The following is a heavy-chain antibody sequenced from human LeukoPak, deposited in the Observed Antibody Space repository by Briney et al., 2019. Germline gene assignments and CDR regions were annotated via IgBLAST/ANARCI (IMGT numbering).Heavy chain of an antibody. D-gene: IGHD4-17*01. CDR3: ARGGTYGDYRWFDP. CDR2: IYYSGST. CDR1: GGSISSYY. J-gene: IGHJ5*02. V-gene: IGHV4-59*01. Sequence: PSETLSLTCTVSGGSISSYYWSWIRQPPGKGLEWIGYIYYSGSTNYNPSLKSRVTISVDTSKNQFSLKLSSVTAADTAVYYCARGGTYGDYRWFDPWGQGTLVTVSP.